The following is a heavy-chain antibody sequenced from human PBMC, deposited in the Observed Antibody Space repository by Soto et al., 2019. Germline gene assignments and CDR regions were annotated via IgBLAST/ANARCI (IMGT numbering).Heavy chain of an antibody. J-gene: IGHJ5*02. CDR1: GGTFSSYA. CDR3: VFCSGGSCYSDSPWCDP. Sequence: QVQLVQSGAEVKKPGSSVKVSCKASGGTFSSYAISWVRQAPGQGLEWMGGIIPIFGTANYAQKFQGRVTITADECTSTAYMELSRLRSEDTAVYYCVFCSGGSCYSDSPWCDPWGQGTLVTVSS. CDR2: IIPIFGTA. D-gene: IGHD2-15*01. V-gene: IGHV1-69*01.